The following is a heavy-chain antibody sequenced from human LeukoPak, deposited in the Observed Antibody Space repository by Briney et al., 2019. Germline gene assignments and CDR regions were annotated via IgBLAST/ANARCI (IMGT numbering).Heavy chain of an antibody. D-gene: IGHD6-13*01. CDR1: GYTFTGYY. CDR3: ARGHPFSSSWPHDY. CDR2: INPNSGGT. V-gene: IGHV1-2*02. Sequence: ASVKVSCKASGYTFTGYYMHWVRQAPGQGLEWMGWINPNSGGTNYAQKFQGRVTMTRDTSIRTAYMELSRLRSDDTAVYYCARGHPFSSSWPHDYWGQGTLVTVSS. J-gene: IGHJ4*02.